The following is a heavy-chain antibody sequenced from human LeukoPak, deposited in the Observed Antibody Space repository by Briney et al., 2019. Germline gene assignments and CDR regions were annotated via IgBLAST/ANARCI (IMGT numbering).Heavy chain of an antibody. D-gene: IGHD6-13*01. V-gene: IGHV3-30-3*01. CDR3: ARGGYSSSHLHYYGMDV. CDR1: GFTFSSYA. Sequence: PGGSLRLSCAASGFTFSSYAMHWVRQAPGKGLEWVAVISYDGSNKYYADSVKGRFTISRDNSKNSLYLQMNSLRAEDTAVYYCARGGYSSSHLHYYGMDVWGQGTTVTVSS. CDR2: ISYDGSNK. J-gene: IGHJ6*02.